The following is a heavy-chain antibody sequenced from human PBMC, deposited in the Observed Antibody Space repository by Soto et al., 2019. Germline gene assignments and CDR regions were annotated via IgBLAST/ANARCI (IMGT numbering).Heavy chain of an antibody. J-gene: IGHJ5*02. D-gene: IGHD5-18*01. Sequence: SETLSLTCTVSGGSISSGGYYWSWIRQHPGKGLEWIGYIYYSGSTYYNPSLKSRVTISVDTSKNQFSLKLSSVTDADTAVYYCAREEIQLPNWFDPWGQGTLVTVSS. CDR2: IYYSGST. V-gene: IGHV4-31*03. CDR1: GGSISSGGYY. CDR3: AREEIQLPNWFDP.